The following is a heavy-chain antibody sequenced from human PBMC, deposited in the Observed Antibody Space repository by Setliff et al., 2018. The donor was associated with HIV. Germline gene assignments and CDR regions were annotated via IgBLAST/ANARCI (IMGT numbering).Heavy chain of an antibody. Sequence: GGSLRLSCAASGFTFSDYAMNWVRQAPGKGLVWVSRIESDGSSTTYADSVKGRFTISRDNAKNTLFLQMNSLRAEDTAVYYCAGGGSSSAYWGQGTPVTVSS. J-gene: IGHJ4*02. CDR1: GFTFSDYA. CDR2: IESDGSST. D-gene: IGHD6-13*01. CDR3: AGGGSSSAY. V-gene: IGHV3-74*01.